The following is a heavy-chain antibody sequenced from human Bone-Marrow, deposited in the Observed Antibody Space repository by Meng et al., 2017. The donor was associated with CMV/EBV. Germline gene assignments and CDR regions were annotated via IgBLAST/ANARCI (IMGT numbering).Heavy chain of an antibody. Sequence: SETLSLTCTVSGGSISTSNYYWAWVRQPPGKGLEWIGSISDSGRTYYNPSLKSRVTISSDTSKNQFSLKLSSVTAADTAVYYCARGGQLANYWGQGTLVTVSS. CDR3: ARGGQLANY. CDR1: GGSISTSNYY. J-gene: IGHJ4*02. CDR2: ISDSGRT. D-gene: IGHD6-13*01. V-gene: IGHV4-39*07.